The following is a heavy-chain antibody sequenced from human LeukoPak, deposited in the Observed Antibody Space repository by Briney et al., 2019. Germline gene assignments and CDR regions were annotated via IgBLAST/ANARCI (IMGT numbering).Heavy chain of an antibody. CDR2: IIPIFGTA. D-gene: IGHD5-12*01. CDR3: AREGGYSGYDFGWFDP. J-gene: IGHJ5*02. Sequence: GASVKVSCKASGGTFSSYAISWVRQAPGQGLEWMGGIIPIFGTANYAQKFQGRVTITADKSTSTAYMELSSLRSEDTAVYYCAREGGYSGYDFGWFDPWGQGTLVTVSS. V-gene: IGHV1-69*06. CDR1: GGTFSSYA.